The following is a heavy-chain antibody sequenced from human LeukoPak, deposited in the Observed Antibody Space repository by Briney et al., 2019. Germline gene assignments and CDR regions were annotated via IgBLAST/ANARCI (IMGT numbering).Heavy chain of an antibody. V-gene: IGHV1-46*01. D-gene: IGHD4-17*01. Sequence: ASVKVSCKASGYTFTNFFMHWVRQAPGQGLEWMGIINPSSGRTNYGQKFQGRVTMTRDRSTSTVYMELSSLRSEDTAVYYCARDSHGDYVYWGQGTLVAVSS. CDR1: GYTFTNFF. CDR3: ARDSHGDYVY. CDR2: INPSSGRT. J-gene: IGHJ4*02.